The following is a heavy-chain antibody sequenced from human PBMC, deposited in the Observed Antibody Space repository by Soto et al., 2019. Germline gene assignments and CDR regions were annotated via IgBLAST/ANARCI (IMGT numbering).Heavy chain of an antibody. Sequence: EVQLVESGGGLVKSGGYLRLSCAASGFTFNYAWMTWVRQAPGKGLEWVGRIKSKTDGGTTDYAAPVKGRITISRDDSSNTLYRQMNSLKTEDTAMYYCTADRMDIWGQGTTVTVSS. CDR1: GFTFNYAW. V-gene: IGHV3-15*01. CDR3: TADRMDI. J-gene: IGHJ6*02. CDR2: IKSKTDGGTT.